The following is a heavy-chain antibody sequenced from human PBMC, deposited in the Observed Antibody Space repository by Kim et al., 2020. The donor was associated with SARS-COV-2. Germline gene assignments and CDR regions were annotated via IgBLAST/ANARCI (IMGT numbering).Heavy chain of an antibody. J-gene: IGHJ6*03. Sequence: GGSLRLSCAASEFTFSTYWMYWVRQAPGKGLVWVSRISSSGNSTNYADSVKGRFTISSDNAKNTLYLRMNSLRAEDTAVYYCARASSTSCPCYYMDVWGKETTVTVSS. CDR3: ARASSTSCPCYYMDV. V-gene: IGHV3-74*01. CDR2: ISSSGNST. CDR1: EFTFSTYW. D-gene: IGHD2-2*01.